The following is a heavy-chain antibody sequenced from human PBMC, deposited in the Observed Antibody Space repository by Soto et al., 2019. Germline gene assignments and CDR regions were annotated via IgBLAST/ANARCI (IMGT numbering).Heavy chain of an antibody. Sequence: SETLSLTCDVSGGSVSSSKWWTWVRQPPGKGLEWIGKIDQNGITNYNPSLESRVTITKYKSTNQLFLNLTSVTAADTAMYYCVRMNRDYYYYGMDVWGQGTTVTVSS. CDR3: VRMNRDYYYYGMDV. CDR2: IDQNGIT. V-gene: IGHV4-4*02. J-gene: IGHJ6*02. CDR1: GGSVSSSKW.